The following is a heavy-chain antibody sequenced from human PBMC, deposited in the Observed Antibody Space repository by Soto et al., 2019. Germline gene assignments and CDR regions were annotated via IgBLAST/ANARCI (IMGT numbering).Heavy chain of an antibody. CDR1: GGSVSTDSYY. J-gene: IGHJ5*02. CDR3: ARYSSGHSS. CDR2: IYYSGRT. Sequence: NPSETLSLTCSVSGGSVSTDSYYWSWIRQPPGKGLEWIAYIYYSGRTNYNPSLKSRVTISLDTSKNHFSLKLSSVTTADPAVYYCARYSSGHSSWGQGTLVTVSS. D-gene: IGHD6-19*01. V-gene: IGHV4-61*01.